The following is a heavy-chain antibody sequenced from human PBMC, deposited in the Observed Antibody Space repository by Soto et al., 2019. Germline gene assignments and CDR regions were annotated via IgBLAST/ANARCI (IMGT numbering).Heavy chain of an antibody. CDR2: IHPSDSDA. J-gene: IGHJ6*02. CDR3: ARPYDILTGGMDV. CDR1: GYSFTTYW. V-gene: IGHV5-51*01. Sequence: GDSLKISCKGFGYSFTTYWIGWVRQMPGKGLEWMGIIHPSDSDARYRPSFQGQVTISADKSINTAYLQWSSLKASDTAMYYCARPYDILTGGMDVWGQGTTVTVSS. D-gene: IGHD3-9*01.